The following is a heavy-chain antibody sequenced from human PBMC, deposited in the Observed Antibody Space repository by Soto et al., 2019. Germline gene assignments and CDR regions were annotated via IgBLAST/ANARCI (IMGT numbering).Heavy chain of an antibody. J-gene: IGHJ4*02. CDR2: IYYSGST. CDR1: GGSISSSSYY. CDR3: ARLGRYYGSGSYFDY. Sequence: QLQLQESGPGLVKPSETLSLTCTVSGGSISSSSYYWGWIRQPPGKGLEWIGSIYYSGSTYYNPSLKSRLTISVDTSKNQFSLKLSSVTAADTAVYYCARLGRYYGSGSYFDYWGQGTLVTVSS. V-gene: IGHV4-39*01. D-gene: IGHD3-10*01.